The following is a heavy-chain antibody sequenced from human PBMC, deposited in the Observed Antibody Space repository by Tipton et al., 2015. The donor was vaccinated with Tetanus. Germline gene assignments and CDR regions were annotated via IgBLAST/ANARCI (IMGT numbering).Heavy chain of an antibody. CDR3: ARDRHPYRISGAFRGNDALDI. J-gene: IGHJ3*02. Sequence: TLSLTCTVAGDSISSGGYYWNWVRQNPGKGLEWLGYIFSGGTTFYSPSLNGRVSMSLDTSKNLFALRLASVTDADTAVYYCARDRHPYRISGAFRGNDALDIWGPGALVTVSS. V-gene: IGHV4-31*03. CDR2: IFSGGTT. CDR1: GDSISSGGYY. D-gene: IGHD1-26*01.